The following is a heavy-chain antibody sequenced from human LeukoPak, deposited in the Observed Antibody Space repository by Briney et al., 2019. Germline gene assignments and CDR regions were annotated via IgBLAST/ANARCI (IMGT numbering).Heavy chain of an antibody. Sequence: PGGSLRLSCAASGFTFNMYAMHWVRQAPGKGLEWVACVRSDGSNEFYADSLKGRLTISRDNSKNTLYLQMNSLRGEDTAVYYCAGDSDYWGQGTLVTVSS. V-gene: IGHV3-30*02. CDR1: GFTFNMYA. CDR3: AGDSDY. CDR2: VRSDGSNE. J-gene: IGHJ4*02.